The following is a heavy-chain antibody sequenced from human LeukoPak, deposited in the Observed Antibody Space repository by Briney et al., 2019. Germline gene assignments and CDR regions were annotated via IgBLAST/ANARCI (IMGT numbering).Heavy chain of an antibody. J-gene: IGHJ3*02. Sequence: SQTLSLTCSVSGDSTSGGSYYWSWIRQHPGKGLEWIGYIHYSGRSTFYNPSLQSRLTISIDTSKNHLSLNLTSATAADTAVYFCARDVRGVAGAFQIWGQGTLVTVSS. CDR2: IHYSGRST. CDR3: ARDVRGVAGAFQI. V-gene: IGHV4-31*03. CDR1: GDSTSGGSYY. D-gene: IGHD3-10*02.